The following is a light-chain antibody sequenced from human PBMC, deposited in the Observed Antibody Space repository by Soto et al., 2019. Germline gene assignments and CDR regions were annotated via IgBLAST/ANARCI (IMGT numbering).Light chain of an antibody. J-gene: IGKJ5*01. CDR2: TTS. Sequence: EIVLTQSPGTLSLSPGERDTLPCTASQSVASSCLAWYQRKPGQAPRLLIHTTSIRATDIPDRFSGSGSGTDFTLTISSLQSEDFAVYYCQQYGNSPITFGQGTRLEIK. V-gene: IGKV3-20*01. CDR3: QQYGNSPIT. CDR1: QSVASSC.